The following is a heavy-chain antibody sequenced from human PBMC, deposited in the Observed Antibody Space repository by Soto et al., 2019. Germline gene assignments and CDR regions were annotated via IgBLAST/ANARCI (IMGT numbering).Heavy chain of an antibody. D-gene: IGHD6-13*01. V-gene: IGHV3-11*04. CDR1: GFTFSDYY. CDR3: TRGPRATSAGTGAH. CDR2: ISSSGSTI. Sequence: GGSLRLSCAASGFTFSDYYMSWIRQAPGKGLEWVSYISSSGSTIYYADSVKGRFTISRDNAKNSLYLQMNDLSDEDTGLYFCTRGPRATSAGTGAHWGPGTQVTVSS. J-gene: IGHJ4*02.